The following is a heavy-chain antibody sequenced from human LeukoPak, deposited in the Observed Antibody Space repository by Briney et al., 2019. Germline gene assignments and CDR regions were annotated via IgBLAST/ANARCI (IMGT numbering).Heavy chain of an antibody. CDR1: GFTFDDYA. CDR3: AKDIVLKDTAMAGDY. Sequence: GGSLRLSCAASGFTFDDYAMHWVRQAPGKGLEWVSLISWDGGSTYYADSVKGRFTISRDNSKNSLYLQMNSLRAEDTALYYCAKDIVLKDTAMAGDYWGQGTLVTVSS. D-gene: IGHD5-18*01. V-gene: IGHV3-43D*03. J-gene: IGHJ4*02. CDR2: ISWDGGST.